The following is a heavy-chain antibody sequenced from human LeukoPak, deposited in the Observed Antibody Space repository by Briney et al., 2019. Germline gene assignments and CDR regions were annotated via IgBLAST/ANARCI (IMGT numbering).Heavy chain of an antibody. Sequence: PGGSLRLSCEVSGFDFSTYSMNWVRQAPGKGLEWVSSISGSSSYKFYADSVKGRFTISRDNAKNTLYLQMNSLRAEDTAVYYCAKDLFRDRHTGLSRSYYYDSSVPDYWGQGTLVTVSS. J-gene: IGHJ4*02. CDR1: GFDFSTYS. CDR2: ISGSSSYK. D-gene: IGHD3-22*01. CDR3: AKDLFRDRHTGLSRSYYYDSSVPDY. V-gene: IGHV3-21*01.